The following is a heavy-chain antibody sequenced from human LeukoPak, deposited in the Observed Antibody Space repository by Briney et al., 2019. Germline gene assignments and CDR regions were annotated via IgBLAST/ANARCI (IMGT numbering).Heavy chain of an antibody. CDR2: VSGGGAYT. CDR3: AKRITVSAGYYLDS. CDR1: GFTFSSFA. Sequence: GGSLRLSCAASGFTFSSFAMSWVRQAPGKGLEWVSTVSGGGAYTYYADSVKGRFTVSRDDSKSMRFLQMNSLRPEDTALYFCAKRITVSAGYYLDSWGQGTLVTVSS. V-gene: IGHV3-23*01. D-gene: IGHD2-8*01. J-gene: IGHJ4*02.